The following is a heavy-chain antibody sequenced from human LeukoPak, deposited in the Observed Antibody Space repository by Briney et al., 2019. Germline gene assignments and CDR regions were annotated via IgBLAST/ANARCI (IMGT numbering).Heavy chain of an antibody. J-gene: IGHJ5*01. V-gene: IGHV1-2*02. CDR2: VNPNSGDT. Sequence: ASVKVSCKASGYTFTGYYMHWVRQAPGQGLEWMGCVNPNSGDTNYAQKFQGSVTMTRDTSISTVYMELSRLRSDDTAVYYCARASGSYWWFDSWGQGTLVAVSS. CDR3: ARASGSYWWFDS. CDR1: GYTFTGYY. D-gene: IGHD1-26*01.